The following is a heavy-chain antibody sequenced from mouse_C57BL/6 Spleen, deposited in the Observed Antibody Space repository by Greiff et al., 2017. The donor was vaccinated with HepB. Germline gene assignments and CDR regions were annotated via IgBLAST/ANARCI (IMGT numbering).Heavy chain of an antibody. Sequence: EVQLQQSGPELVKPGASVKISCKASGYTFTDYYMNWVKQSHGKSLEWIGDINPNNGGTSYNQKFKGKATLIVDKSSSTAYMELRSLTSEDSAVYYCARDYYGRGFDYWGQGTTLTVSS. D-gene: IGHD1-1*01. CDR3: ARDYYGRGFDY. CDR1: GYTFTDYY. V-gene: IGHV1-26*01. CDR2: INPNNGGT. J-gene: IGHJ2*01.